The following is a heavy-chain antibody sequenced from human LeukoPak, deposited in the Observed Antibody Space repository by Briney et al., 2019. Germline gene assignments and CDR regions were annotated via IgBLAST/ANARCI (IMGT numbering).Heavy chain of an antibody. D-gene: IGHD2-8*01. CDR2: IIPIFGTA. J-gene: IGHJ4*02. CDR3: ARGVARYCTSGVCYTFEAPFFDS. CDR1: GGTFSSYA. Sequence: SVKVSCKASGGTFSSYAISWVRQAPGQGLEWMGGIIPIFGTANYAQKFQGRVTITADESTSTAYMELSSLRSADTAVYYCARGVARYCTSGVCYTFEAPFFDSWGQGTLVTVSS. V-gene: IGHV1-69*01.